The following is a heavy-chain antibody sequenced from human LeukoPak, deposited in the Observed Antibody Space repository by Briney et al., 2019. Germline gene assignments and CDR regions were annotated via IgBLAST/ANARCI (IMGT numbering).Heavy chain of an antibody. J-gene: IGHJ4*02. Sequence: GRSLRLSCAASGFTFSSYAMHWVRQAPGKGLEWVSYISSSSSTIYYADSVKGRFTISGDNAKNSLYLQMNSLRAEDTAVYYCASRKQWDMIDYWGQGTLVTVSS. CDR3: ASRKQWDMIDY. CDR1: GFTFSSYA. V-gene: IGHV3-48*01. CDR2: ISSSSSTI. D-gene: IGHD2-15*01.